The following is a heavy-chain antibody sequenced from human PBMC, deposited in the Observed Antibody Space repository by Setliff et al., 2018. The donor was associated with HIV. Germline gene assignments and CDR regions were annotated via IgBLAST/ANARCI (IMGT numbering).Heavy chain of an antibody. J-gene: IGHJ4*02. V-gene: IGHV4-4*02. CDR3: VRNSGWASGS. CDR1: GDSIDSPHC. Sequence: SETLSLTCTVSGDSIDSPHCWSWVRQSLEKGLEWIGEVCQRGGINYYPFFWSRAIISMDKPKSHFSLRLTSVTAADTAVYFCVRNSGWASGSWGQGTLVTVSS. CDR2: VCQRGGI. D-gene: IGHD3-10*01.